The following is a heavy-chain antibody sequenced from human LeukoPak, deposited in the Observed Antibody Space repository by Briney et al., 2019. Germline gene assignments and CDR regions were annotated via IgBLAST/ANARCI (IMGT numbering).Heavy chain of an antibody. CDR3: ARSLDGFDY. D-gene: IGHD5-24*01. V-gene: IGHV3-30*04. Sequence: GGSLRLSCAASGFTFSSYAMHWVRQAPGKGLEWVVVISYDGSNKYYADSVKGRFTISRDNSKNTLYLQMNSLRAEDTAVYYCARSLDGFDYWGQGTLVTVSS. CDR1: GFTFSSYA. CDR2: ISYDGSNK. J-gene: IGHJ4*02.